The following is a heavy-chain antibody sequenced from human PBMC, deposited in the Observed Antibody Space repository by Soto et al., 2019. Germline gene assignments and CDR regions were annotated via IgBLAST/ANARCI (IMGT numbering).Heavy chain of an antibody. CDR2: IIPIFGTA. J-gene: IGHJ5*02. D-gene: IGHD3-22*01. V-gene: IGHV1-69*01. CDR1: GGTFSSYA. CDR3: ARSRGPTYYYDSSGYFNWFGP. Sequence: QVQLVQSGAEVKKPGSSVKVSCKASGGTFSSYAISWVRQAPGQGLAWMGGIIPIFGTANYARKFQDRVTITADESTSTAYMELSSLRSEDTAVYYCARSRGPTYYYDSSGYFNWFGPWGQGSLVTVSS.